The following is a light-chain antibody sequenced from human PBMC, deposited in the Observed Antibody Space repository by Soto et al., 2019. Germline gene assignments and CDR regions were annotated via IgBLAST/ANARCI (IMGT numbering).Light chain of an antibody. CDR3: QQYYSNPQT. J-gene: IGKJ1*01. CDR2: WAS. CDR1: QSVLYSSNNKND. V-gene: IGKV4-1*01. Sequence: DIVMTQSPDSLAVSLGERATINCKSSQSVLYSSNNKNDLVWYQQKPGQPPKLLIYWASTRESGFPDRFSGSGSGTDFTLTISSLQAEDVAVYYCQQYYSNPQTFGQGTKVEIK.